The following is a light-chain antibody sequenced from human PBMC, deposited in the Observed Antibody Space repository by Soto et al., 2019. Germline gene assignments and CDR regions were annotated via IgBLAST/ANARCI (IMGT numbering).Light chain of an antibody. Sequence: SYELTQPPSVSVSPGQTARITCSGDELPKKYAHWYQQKSGQAPVLVIYEDNKRPSGIPERFSGSSSGTMATLTISGAQVEDEADYYCYSTDSSGNHRVFGGGTQLTVL. CDR3: YSTDSSGNHRV. V-gene: IGLV3-10*01. J-gene: IGLJ2*01. CDR2: EDN. CDR1: ELPKKY.